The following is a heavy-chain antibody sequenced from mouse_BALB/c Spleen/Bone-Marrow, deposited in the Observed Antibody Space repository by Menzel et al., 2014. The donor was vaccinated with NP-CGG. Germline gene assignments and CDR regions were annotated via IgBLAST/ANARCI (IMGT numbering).Heavy chain of an antibody. CDR1: GFAFSSYD. J-gene: IGHJ1*01. CDR2: ISSGGGST. CDR3: ARQGYGYVDFDV. Sequence: EVQGVESGGGLVKPGGSLKLSCAASGFAFSSYDMSWVRQTPEKRLEWVAYISSGGGSTYYPDTVKGRLTISRDNAKNTLYLQMSSLKSEDTAMYYCARQGYGYVDFDVWGAGTTVTVSS. V-gene: IGHV5-12-1*01. D-gene: IGHD1-2*01.